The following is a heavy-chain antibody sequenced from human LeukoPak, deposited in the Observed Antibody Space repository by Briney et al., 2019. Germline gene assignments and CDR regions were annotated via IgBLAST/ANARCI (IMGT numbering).Heavy chain of an antibody. J-gene: IGHJ4*02. CDR3: ARVRDSSGSHYFDY. Sequence: GASVKVSCKASGYTFTSYGISWVRQAPRQGLEWMGWMNPNRGNIGYAQKFQDRVTMTRSTSISTAYMELSSLRSEDTAVYYCARVRDSSGSHYFDYWGQGTLVTVSS. CDR1: GYTFTSYG. V-gene: IGHV1-8*02. CDR2: MNPNRGNI. D-gene: IGHD6-19*01.